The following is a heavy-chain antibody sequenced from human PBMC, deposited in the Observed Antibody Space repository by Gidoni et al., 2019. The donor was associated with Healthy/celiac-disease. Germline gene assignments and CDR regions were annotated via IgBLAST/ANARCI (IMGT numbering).Heavy chain of an antibody. V-gene: IGHV4-34*01. CDR2: INHSGST. J-gene: IGHJ4*02. CDR1: GGSFSGYY. Sequence: QVQLQQWGSGLLKPSETLSLTCAAHGGSFSGYYWSWIRQPPGKGLEWIGEINHSGSTNYNPSLKSRVTISVDTSKNQFSLKLSSVTAADTAVYYCARSYRGIAAAKGSFDYWGQGTLVTVSS. D-gene: IGHD6-13*01. CDR3: ARSYRGIAAAKGSFDY.